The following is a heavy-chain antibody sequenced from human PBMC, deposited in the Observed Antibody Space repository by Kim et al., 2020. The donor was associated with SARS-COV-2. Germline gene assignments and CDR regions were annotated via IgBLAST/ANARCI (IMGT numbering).Heavy chain of an antibody. CDR1: GFTFSSYW. D-gene: IGHD3-10*01. J-gene: IGHJ6*02. CDR3: ARDQRPTSPPTLLITMVRGVSGQYYNYGMDV. Sequence: GGSLRLSCAASGFTFSSYWMHWVRQAPGKGLVWVSRINSDGSSTSYADSVKGRFTISRDNAKNTLYLQMNSLRAEDTAVYYCARDQRPTSPPTLLITMVRGVSGQYYNYGMDVWGQGTTVTVSS. V-gene: IGHV3-74*01. CDR2: INSDGSST.